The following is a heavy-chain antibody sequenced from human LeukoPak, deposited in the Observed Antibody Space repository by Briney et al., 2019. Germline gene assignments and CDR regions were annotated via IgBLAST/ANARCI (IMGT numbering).Heavy chain of an antibody. V-gene: IGHV3-15*01. Sequence: GGSLRLSCAASGFTFSNAWMSWVRQAPGKGLEWVGRIKSKTDGGTTDYAAPVKGRFTISRDDSKNTLYLQMNSLKTEDTAVYYCTTAWRVKHAFDIWGQGTMVTVSS. CDR3: TTAWRVKHAFDI. CDR1: GFTFSNAW. CDR2: IKSKTDGGTT. J-gene: IGHJ3*02.